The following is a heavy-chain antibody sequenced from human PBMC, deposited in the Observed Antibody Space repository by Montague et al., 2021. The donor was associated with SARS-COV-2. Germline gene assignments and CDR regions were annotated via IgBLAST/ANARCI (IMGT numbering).Heavy chain of an antibody. CDR3: ARDRSTIWGPSYGMDV. D-gene: IGHD5-24*01. Sequence: SLRLSCAASGFTFSSYEMNWVRQAPGKGLEWVSYISSSGSTIYYADSVKGRFTISRDNAKNSLYLQMNSLRAEDTAVYYCARDRSTIWGPSYGMDVWGQGTTVTVSS. CDR1: GFTFSSYE. V-gene: IGHV3-48*03. J-gene: IGHJ6*02. CDR2: ISSSGSTI.